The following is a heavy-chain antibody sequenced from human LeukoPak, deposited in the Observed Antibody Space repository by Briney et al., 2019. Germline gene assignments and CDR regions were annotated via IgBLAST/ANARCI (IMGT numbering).Heavy chain of an antibody. CDR3: ARGRASAFDV. CDR1: GDFVSSNSAA. CDR2: TYYTSKWNT. Sequence: SQTLSLTCAISGDFVSSNSAAWNWIRQSPSRGLEWLGRTYYTSKWNTDYAVSVKSRIVVNPDTSKNQFSLQLNSVTSEDTAVYYCARGRASAFDVWGQGTMVTVSS. V-gene: IGHV6-1*01. J-gene: IGHJ3*01. D-gene: IGHD6-25*01.